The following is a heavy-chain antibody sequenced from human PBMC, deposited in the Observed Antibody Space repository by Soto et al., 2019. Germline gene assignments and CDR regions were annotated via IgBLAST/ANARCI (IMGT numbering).Heavy chain of an antibody. CDR2: INTDGGSS. CDR1: GFIFSGHW. Sequence: EVQLVESGGDLVQPGGSLRLSCAASGFIFSGHWMHWVRQVPGKGLEWVSRINTDGGSSAYADSVKGRFTISRDNAKNTLYLQMSGLRAEDTAVYYCAREAGYCSRTSCYRRAFDTWGQGTTVTVSS. D-gene: IGHD2-2*01. CDR3: AREAGYCSRTSCYRRAFDT. J-gene: IGHJ3*02. V-gene: IGHV3-74*03.